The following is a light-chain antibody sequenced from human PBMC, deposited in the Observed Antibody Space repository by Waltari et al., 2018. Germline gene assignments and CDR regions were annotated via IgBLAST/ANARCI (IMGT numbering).Light chain of an antibody. V-gene: IGKV3-15*01. J-gene: IGKJ1*01. Sequence: EIVMTQSPGTLSVSPGERATLSCRASQSVSSNLAWYQQKPGQAPRLLIYAASTRATCIPARFSGSGSGTEFTLTISGLQSEDFAVYYCQQYNNWPTWTFGQGTKVEIK. CDR3: QQYNNWPTWT. CDR1: QSVSSN. CDR2: AAS.